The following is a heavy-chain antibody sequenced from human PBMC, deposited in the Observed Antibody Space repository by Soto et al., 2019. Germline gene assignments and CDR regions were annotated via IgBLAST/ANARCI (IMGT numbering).Heavy chain of an antibody. D-gene: IGHD3-10*01. CDR3: AKQVLWFGDLYDY. J-gene: IGHJ4*02. CDR1: GFTFSSYG. CDR2: IWYDGSNK. Sequence: GGSLRLSCAASGFTFSSYGMHWVRQAPGKGLEWVAVIWYDGSNKYYADSVKGRFTISRDNSKNTLYLQMNSLRAEDTAVYYCAKQVLWFGDLYDYWGQRSLVTVSS. V-gene: IGHV3-33*06.